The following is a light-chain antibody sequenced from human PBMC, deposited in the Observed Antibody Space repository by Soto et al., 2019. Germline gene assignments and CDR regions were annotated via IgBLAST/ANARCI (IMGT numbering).Light chain of an antibody. Sequence: QSVLTQPASVSGSPGQSITISCTGTSSDVGGYNYVSWYQQHPGKAPKLMMYEVSNRPSGVSNRFSGSRSGNTASLTISGLQSEDEAEYYCNSYTTNSTFVFGTGTKLTVL. J-gene: IGLJ1*01. CDR2: EVS. CDR1: SSDVGGYNY. V-gene: IGLV2-14*01. CDR3: NSYTTNSTFV.